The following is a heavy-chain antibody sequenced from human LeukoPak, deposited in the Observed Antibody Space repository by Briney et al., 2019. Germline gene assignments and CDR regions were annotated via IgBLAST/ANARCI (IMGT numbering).Heavy chain of an antibody. CDR3: ASGSGYSSSWSDY. Sequence: SETLSLTCTVSGGSISSSSYYWGWIRQPPGKGLEWIGSIYYSGSTYYNPSLKSRVTISVDTSKNQLSLKLSSVTAADTAVYYCASGSGYSSSWSDYWGQGTLVTVSS. CDR2: IYYSGST. D-gene: IGHD6-13*01. J-gene: IGHJ4*02. CDR1: GGSISSSSYY. V-gene: IGHV4-39*01.